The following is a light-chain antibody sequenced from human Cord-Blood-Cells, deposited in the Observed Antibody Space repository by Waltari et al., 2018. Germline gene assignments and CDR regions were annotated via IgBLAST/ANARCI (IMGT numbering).Light chain of an antibody. CDR1: QSISSY. V-gene: IGKV1-39*01. Sequence: DIQMTQSPSSLSASVGARVTITCLASQSISSYLNWYQQKPGKAPKLLIYAASSLQSGGPSRFSGSGSGTDFTLTISSLQPEDFATYYCQQSYSTPFTFGPGTKVDIK. CDR2: AAS. CDR3: QQSYSTPFT. J-gene: IGKJ3*01.